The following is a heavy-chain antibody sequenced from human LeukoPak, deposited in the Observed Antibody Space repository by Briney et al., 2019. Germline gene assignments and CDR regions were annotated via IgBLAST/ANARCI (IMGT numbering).Heavy chain of an antibody. J-gene: IGHJ4*02. CDR1: GFRFDDYA. CDR2: ITWNSGSI. CDR3: ARRVYNSGWYIDY. Sequence: PGGSLRLSCAASGFRFDDYAMHWVRHAPGKGLEWVSGITWNSGSIGYADSVKGRFTISRDSAKNSLYLQMNSLRAEDTAVYYCARRVYNSGWYIDYWGQGTLVTVSS. D-gene: IGHD6-19*01. V-gene: IGHV3-9*01.